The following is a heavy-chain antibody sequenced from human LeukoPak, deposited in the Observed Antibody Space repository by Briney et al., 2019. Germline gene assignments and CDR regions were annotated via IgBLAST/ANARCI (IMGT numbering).Heavy chain of an antibody. J-gene: IGHJ6*02. D-gene: IGHD3-10*01. CDR2: FDPEDGET. CDR1: GYTLTELS. Sequence: GASVKVSCKVSGYTLTELSMHWVRQAPGKGLEWMGGFDPEDGETIYAQKFQGRVTMTEDTSTDTAYMELSSLRSEDTAVYYCATDYSGFGRYGMDVWGQGTTVTVSS. V-gene: IGHV1-24*01. CDR3: ATDYSGFGRYGMDV.